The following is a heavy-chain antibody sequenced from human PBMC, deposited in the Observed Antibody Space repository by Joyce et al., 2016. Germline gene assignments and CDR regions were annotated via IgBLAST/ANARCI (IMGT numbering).Heavy chain of an antibody. J-gene: IGHJ4*02. V-gene: IGHV4-31*03. CDR3: ARDGGMVRGVLML. D-gene: IGHD3-10*01. Sequence: QEQLQESGPGLVKPSQTLSLTCSVSGGSISSGGYYWTWIRQFPGKGLECLEYIYHTGSTLYNPSLKSRLSMSVDTSMNQFSLRLTSVTAADTAVYYCARDGGMVRGVLMLWGQGTLVTVSS. CDR2: IYHTGST. CDR1: GGSISSGGYY.